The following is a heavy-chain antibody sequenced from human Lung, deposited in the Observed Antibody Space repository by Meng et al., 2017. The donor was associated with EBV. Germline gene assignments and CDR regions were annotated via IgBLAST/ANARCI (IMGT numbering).Heavy chain of an antibody. CDR1: GFSLSGSGVG. J-gene: IGHJ4*02. D-gene: IGHD3-9*01. V-gene: IGHV2-5*02. Sequence: STLKESGPPLLKSTPTLTLTCTFSGFSLSGSGVGVGWIRQPPGKALEWLALIYWDDDKIYSPSLKSRLSITKDASKNQVVLTMTDMDPVDTATYYCAHRGIDCFDDWGQGTLVTVSS. CDR2: IYWDDDK. CDR3: AHRGIDCFDD.